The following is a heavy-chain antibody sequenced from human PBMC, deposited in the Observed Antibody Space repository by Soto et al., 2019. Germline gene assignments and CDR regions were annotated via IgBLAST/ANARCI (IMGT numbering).Heavy chain of an antibody. Sequence: ASVKVSCKASGGTFSSYAISWVRQAPGQGLEWMGGIIPIFGTANYAQKFQGRVTMTRDTSTSTVYMELSSLRSEDTAVYYCAREGGGPNGMDVWGQGTTVTVSS. D-gene: IGHD2-15*01. CDR2: IIPIFGTA. V-gene: IGHV1-69*05. CDR1: GGTFSSYA. CDR3: AREGGGPNGMDV. J-gene: IGHJ6*02.